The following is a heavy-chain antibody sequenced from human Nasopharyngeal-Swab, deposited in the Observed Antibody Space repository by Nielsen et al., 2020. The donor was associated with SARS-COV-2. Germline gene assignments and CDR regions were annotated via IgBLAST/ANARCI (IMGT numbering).Heavy chain of an antibody. V-gene: IGHV3-7*01. J-gene: IGHJ6*02. CDR3: VSGDGMDV. CDR2: IKQDGSEK. CDR1: GFTFSSYW. Sequence: GESLKISCAASGFTFSSYWMSWVRQAPGKRLEWVANIKQDGSEKYYVDSVKGRFTISRDNAKNSLYLQMNSLRAEDTAVYYCVSGDGMDVWGQGTTVTVSS. D-gene: IGHD7-27*01.